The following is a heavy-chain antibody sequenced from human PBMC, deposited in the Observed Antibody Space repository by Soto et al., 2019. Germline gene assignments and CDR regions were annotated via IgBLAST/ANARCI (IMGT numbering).Heavy chain of an antibody. V-gene: IGHV4-59*11. CDR3: ARDDAGTLDY. CDR2: IYCSGST. J-gene: IGHJ4*02. Sequence: PSETLSHPCTASDGSISSHYWRWIRQPPGKGLEWIGYIYCSGSTNYNPSLKSRVTISVDTSKNQFSLKLSSVTAADTAVYYCARDDAGTLDYWGQGTLVTVSS. D-gene: IGHD1-7*01. CDR1: DGSISSHY.